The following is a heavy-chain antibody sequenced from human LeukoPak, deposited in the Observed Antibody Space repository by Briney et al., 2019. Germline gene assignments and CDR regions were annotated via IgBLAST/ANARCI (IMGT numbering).Heavy chain of an antibody. Sequence: GRSLRLSCAASGLTFSSYAMHWVRQAPGKGLEWVAVISYDGSNKYYADSVKGRFTISRDNSKNTLYLQMNSLRAEDTAVYYCARDGDIVVVITGAFDIWGQGTMVTVSS. V-gene: IGHV3-30-3*01. CDR2: ISYDGSNK. CDR1: GLTFSSYA. J-gene: IGHJ3*02. D-gene: IGHD3-22*01. CDR3: ARDGDIVVVITGAFDI.